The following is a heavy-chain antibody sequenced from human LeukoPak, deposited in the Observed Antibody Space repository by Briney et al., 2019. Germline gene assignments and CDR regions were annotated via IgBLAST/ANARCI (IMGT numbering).Heavy chain of an antibody. Sequence: PSETLSLTCTVSGGSISSSGYNWDWIRQPPGKGLEWIGNLYDSGSTYYNPSLKSRVTISVDTSNNQFSLKLSSVTAADTAVYYCARGKATVTTFRFYYHGMDVWGQGTTVTVS. CDR3: ARGKATVTTFRFYYHGMDV. J-gene: IGHJ6*02. CDR1: GGSISSSGYN. V-gene: IGHV4-39*01. D-gene: IGHD4-17*01. CDR2: LYDSGST.